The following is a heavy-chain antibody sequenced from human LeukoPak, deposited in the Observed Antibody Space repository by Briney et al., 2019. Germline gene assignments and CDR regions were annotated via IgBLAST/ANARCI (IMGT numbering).Heavy chain of an antibody. CDR3: ARVQYSSGWYWFDP. Sequence: SVKVSCKTSGGTFSSYAISWVRQAPGQGLEWMGGITPIFGTANYAQKFQGRVTITADESTSTAYMELSSLRSEDTAVYYCARVQYSSGWYWFDPWGQGTLVTVSS. CDR2: ITPIFGTA. CDR1: GGTFSSYA. V-gene: IGHV1-69*13. D-gene: IGHD6-19*01. J-gene: IGHJ5*02.